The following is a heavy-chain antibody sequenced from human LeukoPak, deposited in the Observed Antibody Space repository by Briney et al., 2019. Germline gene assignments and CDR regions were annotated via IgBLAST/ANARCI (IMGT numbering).Heavy chain of an antibody. V-gene: IGHV1-69*04. J-gene: IGHJ4*02. Sequence: SVKVSCKASGGTFSSYAIGWVRQAPGQGLEWMGRIIPILGIANYAQKFQGRVTITADKSTSTAYMELSSLKTEDTAVYYCTTEALRSFDYWGQGTLVTVSS. D-gene: IGHD4-17*01. CDR1: GGTFSSYA. CDR3: TTEALRSFDY. CDR2: IIPILGIA.